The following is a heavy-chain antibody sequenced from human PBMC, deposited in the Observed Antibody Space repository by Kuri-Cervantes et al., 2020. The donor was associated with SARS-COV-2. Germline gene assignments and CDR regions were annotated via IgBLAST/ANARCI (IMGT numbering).Heavy chain of an antibody. CDR1: GYTFTGYY. Sequence: VSVKVSCKASGYTFTGYYMHWVRQAPGQGLEWMGWINPNSGGTNYAQKFQGRVTMTRDTSISTAYMELSRLRSDDTAVYYCATPSYYDSSGSYDAFDIWGQGTMVTVSS. D-gene: IGHD3-22*01. V-gene: IGHV1-2*02. J-gene: IGHJ3*02. CDR3: ATPSYYDSSGSYDAFDI. CDR2: INPNSGGT.